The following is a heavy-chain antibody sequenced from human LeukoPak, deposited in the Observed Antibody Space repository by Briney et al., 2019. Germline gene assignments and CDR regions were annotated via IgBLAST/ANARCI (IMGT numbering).Heavy chain of an antibody. CDR3: AREGVGVATD. J-gene: IGHJ4*02. Sequence: GASVKVSCEASGYSFTAYYMHWVRQAPGQGLEWMGWISPNSGGTNSAQKFQGRVTMTRDTSISTAYMELSRLRSDDTAVYYCAREGVGVATDWGQGTLVTVSS. CDR1: GYSFTAYY. V-gene: IGHV1-2*02. CDR2: ISPNSGGT. D-gene: IGHD5-12*01.